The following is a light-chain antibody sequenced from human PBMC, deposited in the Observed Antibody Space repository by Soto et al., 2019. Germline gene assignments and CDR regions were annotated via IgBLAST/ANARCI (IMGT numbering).Light chain of an antibody. CDR2: EVN. J-gene: IGLJ1*01. CDR3: CSFAGSSTYV. V-gene: IGLV2-23*02. CDR1: SSDVGSYNL. Sequence: QSVLTQPASVSGSPGQSITISCTGTSSDVGSYNLVSWYQQHPSKAPKLMIYEVNKRPSGVSNRFSGSKSGNTASLTISGLQAEDEADYYCCSFAGSSTYVFGTGTKVTVL.